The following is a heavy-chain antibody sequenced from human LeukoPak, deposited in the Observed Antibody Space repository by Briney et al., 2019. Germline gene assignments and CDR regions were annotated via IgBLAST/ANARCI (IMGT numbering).Heavy chain of an antibody. CDR2: ISAYNGNT. CDR1: DGTFTRYG. J-gene: IGHJ4*02. V-gene: IGHV1-18*01. Sequence: SVNVSCQPSDGTFTRYGISWVREAPGPWLEWMGWISAYNGNTNYAQKLQGRVTMTTDTSTSTAYMELRSLRSDDTAVYYCARGPLTHDYWVQGPLVTGSS. CDR3: ARGPLTHDY. D-gene: IGHD2-21*02.